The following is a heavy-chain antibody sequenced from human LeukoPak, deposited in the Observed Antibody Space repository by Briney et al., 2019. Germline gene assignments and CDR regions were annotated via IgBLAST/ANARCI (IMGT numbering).Heavy chain of an antibody. CDR2: ILQSGST. V-gene: IGHV4-4*02. J-gene: IGHJ4*02. D-gene: IGHD3-9*01. CDR1: GDSISSNYW. CDR3: ARRPGSGRYFDWSFNGAIDY. Sequence: SGTLFLTCAVSGDSISSNYWWSWVRQSPGKGLEWIGEILQSGSTNYNPSLRSRVTISIDKSKNQFSLNLSSVTAADTAVYYCARRPGSGRYFDWSFNGAIDYWGQGTLVTVSS.